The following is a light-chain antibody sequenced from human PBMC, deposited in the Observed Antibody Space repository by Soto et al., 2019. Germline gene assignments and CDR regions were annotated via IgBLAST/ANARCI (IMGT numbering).Light chain of an antibody. CDR3: QQYGSSPRT. V-gene: IGKV3D-15*01. CDR2: GAS. CDR1: QSVSSN. J-gene: IGKJ1*01. Sequence: MVVTECPATLCVSPGGRATQSSRASQSVSSNLAWYQQKPGQAPRLLIYGASTRATGIPARFSGSGSGTDFTLAISSLQPEDFAVYCCQQYGSSPRTFGQGTKVDIK.